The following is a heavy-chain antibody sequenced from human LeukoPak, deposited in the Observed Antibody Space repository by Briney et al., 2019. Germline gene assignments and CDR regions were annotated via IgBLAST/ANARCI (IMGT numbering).Heavy chain of an antibody. V-gene: IGHV3-23*01. CDR1: GFTFSSYA. CDR2: ISGSGGST. J-gene: IGHJ4*02. D-gene: IGHD3-10*01. CDR3: AKNIYFYGSGSYLGY. Sequence: GGSLRLSCAASGFTFSSYAMSWVRQAPGKGLEWVSAISGSGGSTYYADSVKGRFTISRDNSKNTLYLQMNSLRAEDTAVYYCAKNIYFYGSGSYLGYWGQGTLVTVSS.